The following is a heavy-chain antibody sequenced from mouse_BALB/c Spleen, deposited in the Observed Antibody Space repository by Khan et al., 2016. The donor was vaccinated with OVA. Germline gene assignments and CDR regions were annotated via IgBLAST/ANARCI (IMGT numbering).Heavy chain of an antibody. CDR3: ARTARIKY. CDR2: ISYSGRT. V-gene: IGHV3-2*02. D-gene: IGHD1-2*01. Sequence: EVQLQESGPGLVKPSQSLSLTCTVTGYSITSGYGWNWIRQFPGNKLEWMGYISYSGRTNYNPSLKSRNSINRDTYKNQFFLQLNSVTTEDTATYYCARTARIKYWGQGTTLTVSS. CDR1: GYSITSGYG. J-gene: IGHJ2*01.